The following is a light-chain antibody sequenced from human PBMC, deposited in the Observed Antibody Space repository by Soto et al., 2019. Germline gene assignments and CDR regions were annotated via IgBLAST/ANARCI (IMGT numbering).Light chain of an antibody. Sequence: AIRMTQSPSSFSASTGDRVTITCRASQGISSYLAWYQQKPGKAPKLLIYAASTLQSGVPSRFSGSGSATDFPLTISCLQSEDFATYYCQQYYSYPFTFGPGTKVDIK. CDR2: AAS. CDR3: QQYYSYPFT. J-gene: IGKJ3*01. V-gene: IGKV1-8*01. CDR1: QGISSY.